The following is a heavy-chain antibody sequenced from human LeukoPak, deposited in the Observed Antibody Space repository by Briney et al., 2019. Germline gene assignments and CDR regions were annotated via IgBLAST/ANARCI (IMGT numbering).Heavy chain of an antibody. CDR3: ATPLGCTRPDCPFLH. CDR2: INRKSGDT. V-gene: IGHV1-2*02. J-gene: IGHJ4*02. D-gene: IGHD2-8*01. CDR1: GFTLIGHY. Sequence: GASVKVSCKASGFTLIGHYLHWVRQAPGQGLQWMGWINRKSGDTKYAQNFQGRVTMTRDTSISTSYMELSSLRSDDTAVYYCATPLGCTRPDCPFLHWGQGTLVTVSS.